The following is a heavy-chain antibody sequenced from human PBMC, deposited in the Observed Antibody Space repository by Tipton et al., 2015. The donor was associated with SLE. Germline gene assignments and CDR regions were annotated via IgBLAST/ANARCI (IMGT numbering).Heavy chain of an antibody. V-gene: IGHV4-34*01. CDR1: SGSFSEYW. J-gene: IGHJ4*02. CDR3: ASLLWYNSGSFED. Sequence: TLSLTRAAYSGSFSEYWGSWIRQPPGKGLQWIGNIYESGSNLYHPSLKTPVTISSDTSKNQFSLNLRSVTAADTAVYYCASLLWYNSGSFEDWGQGTLVTVSS. CDR2: IYESGSN. D-gene: IGHD6-19*01.